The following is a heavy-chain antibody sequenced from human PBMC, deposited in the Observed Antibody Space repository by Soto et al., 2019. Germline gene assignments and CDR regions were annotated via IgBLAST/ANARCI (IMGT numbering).Heavy chain of an antibody. V-gene: IGHV3-53*04. D-gene: IGHD6-13*01. CDR1: GFTVSSNY. CDR3: ARVKAAAGLDAFDI. Sequence: EVQLVESGGGLVQPGGSLRLSCAASGFTVSSNYMSWVRQAPGKGLEWVSVIYSGGSTYYADSVKGRFIISRQNSKNTLYLQMNSLRAEDTAVYYCARVKAAAGLDAFDIWGQGTMVTVSS. J-gene: IGHJ3*02. CDR2: IYSGGST.